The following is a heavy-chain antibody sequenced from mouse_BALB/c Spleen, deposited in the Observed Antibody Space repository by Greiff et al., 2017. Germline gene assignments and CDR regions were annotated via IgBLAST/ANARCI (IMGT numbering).Heavy chain of an antibody. CDR1: GFTFSSFG. V-gene: IGHV5-17*02. Sequence: DVMLVESGGGLVQPGGSRKLSCAASGFTFSSFGMHWVRQAPEKGLEWVAYISSGSSTIYYADTVKGRFTISRDNPKNTLFLQMTSLRSEDTAMYYCARSLLRGYAMDYWGQGTSVTVSS. CDR3: ARSLLRGYAMDY. CDR2: ISSGSSTI. D-gene: IGHD1-2*01. J-gene: IGHJ4*01.